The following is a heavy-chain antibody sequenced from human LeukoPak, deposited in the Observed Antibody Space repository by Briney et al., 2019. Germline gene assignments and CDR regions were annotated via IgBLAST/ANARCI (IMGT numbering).Heavy chain of an antibody. Sequence: SETLSLTCTVSGGSISSSSYYWGWTRQPPGKGLEWIGSIYYSGSTYYNPSLKSRVTISVDTSKNQFSLKLSSVTAADTAVYYCARTGYSSGWYILYYYHGMDVWGQGTTVTVSS. V-gene: IGHV4-39*01. J-gene: IGHJ6*02. D-gene: IGHD6-19*01. CDR3: ARTGYSSGWYILYYYHGMDV. CDR1: GGSISSSSYY. CDR2: IYYSGST.